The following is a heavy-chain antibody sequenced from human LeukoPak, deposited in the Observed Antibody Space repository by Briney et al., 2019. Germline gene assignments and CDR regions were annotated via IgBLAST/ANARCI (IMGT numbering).Heavy chain of an antibody. CDR1: GFTVSSNY. CDR3: ARDPPYYDFWSGYHQDY. Sequence: GGSRRLSCAASGFTVSSNYMSWVRQAPGKGLGWVSVIYSGGSTYYADSVKGRFTISRDNSKNSLYLQMNSLRAEDTAVYYCARDPPYYDFWSGYHQDYWGQGTLVTASS. V-gene: IGHV3-66*02. CDR2: IYSGGST. D-gene: IGHD3-3*01. J-gene: IGHJ4*02.